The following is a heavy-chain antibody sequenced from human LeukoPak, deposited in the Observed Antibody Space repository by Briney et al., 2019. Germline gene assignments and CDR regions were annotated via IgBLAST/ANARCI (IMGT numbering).Heavy chain of an antibody. CDR2: ISSSGTP. Sequence: SETLSLTCTVSGGSISTSTYYWGWIRQPPGKGLEWIGTISSSGTPRYNSSLSSRLTISLDTSKNQFSLHLSSVTAVDTAVYYCVRPRDYGFDNWGQGTLVTVSS. J-gene: IGHJ4*02. D-gene: IGHD4-17*01. CDR1: GGSISTSTYY. V-gene: IGHV4-39*01. CDR3: VRPRDYGFDN.